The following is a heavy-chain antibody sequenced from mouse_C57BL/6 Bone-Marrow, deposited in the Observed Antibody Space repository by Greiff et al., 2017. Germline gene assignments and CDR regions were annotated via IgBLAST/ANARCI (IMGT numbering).Heavy chain of an antibody. CDR2: INPNYGTT. V-gene: IGHV1-39*01. J-gene: IGHJ4*01. D-gene: IGHD1-1*01. CDR3: ANYGSSTSYAMDY. CDR1: GYSFTDYN. Sequence: LQASGPELVKPGASVKISCKASGYSFTDYNMNWVKQSNGKSLEWIGVINPNYGTTSYNQKFKGKATLTVDQSSRTAYMQLNSLTSENSAVYYCANYGSSTSYAMDYWGQGTSVTVSS.